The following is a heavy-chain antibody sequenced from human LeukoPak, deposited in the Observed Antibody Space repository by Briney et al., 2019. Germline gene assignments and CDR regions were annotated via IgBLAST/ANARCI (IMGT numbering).Heavy chain of an antibody. Sequence: GGSLRLSCAASGFTVSSNCMSWVRQAPGAGLEWVSVSYSGGSTYYADSVKGRFTISRANSKNTLYLQMNSLRAEDTAVYYCARALKTGYSSSWYYFDYWGQGTLVTVSS. CDR3: ARALKTGYSSSWYYFDY. CDR1: GFTVSSNC. D-gene: IGHD6-13*01. CDR2: SYSGGST. J-gene: IGHJ4*02. V-gene: IGHV3-53*01.